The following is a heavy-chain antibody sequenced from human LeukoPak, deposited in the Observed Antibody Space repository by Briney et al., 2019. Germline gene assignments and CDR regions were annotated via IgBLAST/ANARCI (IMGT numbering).Heavy chain of an antibody. Sequence: GGSLRLSCAASGFTFSSYAMSWVRQAPGKGLEWVSAISGSGGSTYYADSVKGRFTISRDNAKNSLYLQMNSLRAEDTAVYYCARDQDYDFWSGYYPHWGQGTLVTVSS. CDR3: ARDQDYDFWSGYYPH. CDR2: ISGSGGST. J-gene: IGHJ4*02. V-gene: IGHV3-23*01. D-gene: IGHD3-3*01. CDR1: GFTFSSYA.